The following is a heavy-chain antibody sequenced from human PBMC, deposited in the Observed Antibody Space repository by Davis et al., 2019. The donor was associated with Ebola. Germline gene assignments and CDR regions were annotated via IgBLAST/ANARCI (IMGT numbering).Heavy chain of an antibody. J-gene: IGHJ5*01. D-gene: IGHD2/OR15-2a*01. V-gene: IGHV4-34*01. CDR2: LSHLDADT. CDR1: GWPSSAYF. Sequence: SETLSPTCPPHGWPSSAYFWSWIRQLPEKGLEWIGELSHLDADTNYNLSLRSRVAISVDSSKNQCSLKINSVTAADTATDYGARTTKTNIEESGLGYNSFDSWGQGVQVSGSS. CDR3: ARTTKTNIEESGLGYNSFDS.